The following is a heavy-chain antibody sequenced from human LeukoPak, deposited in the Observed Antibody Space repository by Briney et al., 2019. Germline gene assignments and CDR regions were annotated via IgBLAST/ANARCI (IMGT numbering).Heavy chain of an antibody. J-gene: IGHJ4*02. V-gene: IGHV3-53*01. Sequence: GGSLRLSCAASGFTVSSNYMSWVRQAPGKGLEWVSVIYSGGSTYYADSVKGRFTISRDNAKNSLDLQMNSLRAEDTAVYYCARVGGHYYYGSGSYEVWGQRTLVTVSS. CDR3: ARVGGHYYYGSGSYEV. CDR1: GFTVSSNY. D-gene: IGHD3-10*01. CDR2: IYSGGST.